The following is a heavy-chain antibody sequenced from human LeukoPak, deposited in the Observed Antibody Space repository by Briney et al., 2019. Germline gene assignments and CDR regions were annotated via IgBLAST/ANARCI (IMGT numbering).Heavy chain of an antibody. CDR3: ARVSITMSLGGWFDP. D-gene: IGHD3-10*02. CDR2: ISAYNGDT. J-gene: IGHJ5*02. CDR1: GYTFTSHG. V-gene: IGHV1-18*01. Sequence: GASVKVSCKASGYTFTSHGISWVRQAPGQGLEWMGWISAYNGDTNYAQNLQGRVTLTTDTSTTTAYMEMRNLRSDDTAVYYCARVSITMSLGGWFDPWGQGTLVTVSS.